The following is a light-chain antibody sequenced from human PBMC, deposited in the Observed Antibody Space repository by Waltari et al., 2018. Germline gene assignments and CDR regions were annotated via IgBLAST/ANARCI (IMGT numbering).Light chain of an antibody. Sequence: QSALTQSASVSGSPGQSITISCTGTSRDVGAYNLVSWYQQLPGRAPKLILSGVTKPPSGISYRFSASKSGNTASLTISGLQSEDEADYYCSSYTQSRTRVFGGGTKLTVL. V-gene: IGLV2-23*02. CDR3: SSYTQSRTRV. CDR2: GVT. CDR1: SRDVGAYNL. J-gene: IGLJ3*02.